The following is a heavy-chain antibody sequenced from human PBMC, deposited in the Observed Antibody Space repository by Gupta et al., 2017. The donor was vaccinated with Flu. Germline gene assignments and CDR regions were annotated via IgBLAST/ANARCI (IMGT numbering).Heavy chain of an antibody. CDR3: VKDRLRGANY. J-gene: IGHJ4*02. Sequence: TWVRQAPGKGLEYVSSISESDGSTYYADSVRGRFTISRDNSKNTLYLQMNSLRAEDTALYYCVKDRLRGANYWGQGTLVTVSS. D-gene: IGHD2-8*01. CDR2: ISESDGST. V-gene: IGHV3-23*01.